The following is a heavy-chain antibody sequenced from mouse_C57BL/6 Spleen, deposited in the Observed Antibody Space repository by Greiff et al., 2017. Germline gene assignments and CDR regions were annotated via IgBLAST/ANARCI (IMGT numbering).Heavy chain of an antibody. D-gene: IGHD2-1*01. CDR2: ISYDGSN. V-gene: IGHV3-6*01. Sequence: VQLKESGPGLVKPSQSLSLTCSVTGYSITSGYYWNWIRQFPGNKLEWMGYISYDGSNNYNPSLKNRISITRDTSKNQFFLKLNSVTTEDTATYYCARDLPLAYWGQGTLVTVSA. CDR3: ARDLPLAY. J-gene: IGHJ3*01. CDR1: GYSITSGYY.